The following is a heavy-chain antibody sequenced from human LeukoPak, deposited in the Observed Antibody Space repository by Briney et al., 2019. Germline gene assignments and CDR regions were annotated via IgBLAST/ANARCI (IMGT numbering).Heavy chain of an antibody. D-gene: IGHD1-1*01. CDR1: GGSFSGYY. CDR2: INQSGST. V-gene: IGHV4-34*01. Sequence: NPSETLSLTCAVYGGSFSGYYWSWSRQPPGKGLEWIGEINQSGSTNYNPSLKSRVTMSLDTSKNQFSLKLSSVTAADTAVYYCASVEGTPSWGQGTLVTVSS. CDR3: ASVEGTPS. J-gene: IGHJ4*02.